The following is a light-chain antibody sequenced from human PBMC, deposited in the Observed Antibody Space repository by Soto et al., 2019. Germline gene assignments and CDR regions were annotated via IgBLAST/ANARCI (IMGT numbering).Light chain of an antibody. V-gene: IGKV1-27*01. J-gene: IGKJ3*01. Sequence: GDRVTIPCRASQGISSFLAWYQQKPGEVPKLLVYSASTLQSGVPSRFSGSGSGTDFTLTISSLQPEDVATYYCQKYNRAPFSFGPGTKVEIK. CDR1: QGISSF. CDR3: QKYNRAPFS. CDR2: SAS.